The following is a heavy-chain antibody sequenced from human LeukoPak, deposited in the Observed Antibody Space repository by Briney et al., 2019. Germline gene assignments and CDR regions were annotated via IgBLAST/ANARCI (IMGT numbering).Heavy chain of an antibody. Sequence: SETLSLTCAVYGGSFSGYYWSWIRQPPGKGLEWIGEINHSGSTNYNPSLKSRVTISVDTSKNQFSLKLSSVTAEDTAVYYCAKDGQWELSFPPPHFDYWGQGTLVTVSS. D-gene: IGHD1-26*01. CDR1: GGSFSGYY. CDR2: INHSGST. J-gene: IGHJ4*02. V-gene: IGHV4-34*01. CDR3: AKDGQWELSFPPPHFDY.